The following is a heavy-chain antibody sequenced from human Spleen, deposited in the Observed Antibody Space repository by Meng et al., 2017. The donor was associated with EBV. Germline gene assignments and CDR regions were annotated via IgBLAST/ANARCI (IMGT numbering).Heavy chain of an antibody. CDR3: TRAPTGYYDY. D-gene: IGHD3-9*01. CDR1: GFTFSTYS. Sequence: EFELSVSVRGLFKPVWSVSLSCAASGFTFSTYSMNWVRQATGKGLEWVSSMTGSGSFIYYADAVKGRFTISRDNAKNSLFLQMNSLRAEDTAVYYCTRAPTGYYDYWGQGILVTVFS. V-gene: IGHV3-21*01. J-gene: IGHJ4*02. CDR2: MTGSGSFI.